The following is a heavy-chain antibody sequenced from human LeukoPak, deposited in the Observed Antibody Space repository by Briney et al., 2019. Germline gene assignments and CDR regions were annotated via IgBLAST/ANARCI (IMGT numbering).Heavy chain of an antibody. Sequence: PGGSLRLSCAASGFTFSSYSMNWVRQAPGKGLEWVSSISSSSSYIYYADSVKGRFTISRDNAKNSLYLQMNSLRAEDTAVYYCTRDGGVGRIAVAGTFDYWGQGTLVTVSS. CDR3: TRDGGVGRIAVAGTFDY. CDR1: GFTFSSYS. J-gene: IGHJ4*02. D-gene: IGHD6-19*01. CDR2: ISSSSSYI. V-gene: IGHV3-21*01.